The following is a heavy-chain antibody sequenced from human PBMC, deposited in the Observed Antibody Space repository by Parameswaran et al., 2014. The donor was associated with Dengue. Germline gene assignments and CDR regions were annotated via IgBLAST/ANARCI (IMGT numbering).Heavy chain of an antibody. CDR3: ARGLRLVGIAAAGLGY. CDR2: MNPNSGNT. V-gene: IGHV1-8*01. Sequence: WVRQAPGQGLEWMGWMNPNSGNTGYAQKFQGRVTMTRNTSISTAYMELSSLRSEDTAVYYCARGLRLVGIAAAGLGYWGQGTLVTVSS. D-gene: IGHD6-13*01. J-gene: IGHJ4*02.